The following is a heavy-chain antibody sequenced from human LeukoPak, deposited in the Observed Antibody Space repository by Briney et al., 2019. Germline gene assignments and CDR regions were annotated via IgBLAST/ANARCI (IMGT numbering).Heavy chain of an antibody. D-gene: IGHD3-10*01. CDR1: GGSIGSYY. CDR2: IYYSGSS. Sequence: PSQTLSLTCTVSGGSIGSYYWSWIRQAPGKGLDWIGYIYYSGSSNYNPSLNGRVTISVDTSKNQFSLKLNSVTPADTAVYYCARERYYYGSGSYHDFWGQGTLVTVS. J-gene: IGHJ4*02. V-gene: IGHV4-59*01. CDR3: ARERYYYGSGSYHDF.